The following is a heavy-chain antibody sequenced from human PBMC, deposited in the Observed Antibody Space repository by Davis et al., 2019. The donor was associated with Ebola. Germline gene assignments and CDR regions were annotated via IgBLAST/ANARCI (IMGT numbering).Heavy chain of an antibody. V-gene: IGHV3-33*08. CDR2: IWYDGSNK. Sequence: GGSLRLSCAASGFTFSSYGMHWVRQAPGKGLEWVAVIWYDGSNKYYADSVKGRFTISRDNSKNTLYLQMNSLRAEDTAVYYCIYSSLRWWFDPWGQGTLVTVSS. D-gene: IGHD6-6*01. J-gene: IGHJ5*02. CDR3: IYSSLRWWFDP. CDR1: GFTFSSYG.